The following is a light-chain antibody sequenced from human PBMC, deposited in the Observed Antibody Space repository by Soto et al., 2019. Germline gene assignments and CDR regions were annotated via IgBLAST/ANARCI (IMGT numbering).Light chain of an antibody. CDR2: EGS. CDR3: CSFTTSSPYV. Sequence: QSALTQPASVSGSPGQSITISCTGTSNDVGSYNLVSWYQQHPGKAPKLMIYEGSKRPSGVSNRFSGSKSGNTASLTISGLQAEDEADYYCCSFTTSSPYVFGTGTKLTVL. J-gene: IGLJ1*01. CDR1: SNDVGSYNL. V-gene: IGLV2-14*02.